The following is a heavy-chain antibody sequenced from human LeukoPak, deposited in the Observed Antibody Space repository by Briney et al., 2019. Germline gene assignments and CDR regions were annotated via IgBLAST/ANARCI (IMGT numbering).Heavy chain of an antibody. CDR2: ISGDCGST. CDR1: GFTFDDYA. J-gene: IGHJ4*02. Sequence: GGSLRLSCAASGFTFDDYAMLWLRQAPGKGLEWVSLISGDCGSTYYADSVKGRFTISRDNSKNSLYLQMNSLRTEDTALYYCAKEFGSSWPIDYWGQGTLVTVSS. D-gene: IGHD6-13*01. V-gene: IGHV3-43*02. CDR3: AKEFGSSWPIDY.